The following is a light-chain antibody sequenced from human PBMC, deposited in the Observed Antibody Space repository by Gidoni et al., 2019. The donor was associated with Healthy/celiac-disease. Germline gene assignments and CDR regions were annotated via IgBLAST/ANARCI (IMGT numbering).Light chain of an antibody. V-gene: IGLV1-40*01. J-gene: IGLJ3*02. CDR3: QSYDSSLSGSWV. CDR1: SSNIGAGYD. CDR2: GNS. Sequence: QSVLTQPPSVSGAPGQRVTISCTGCSSNIGAGYDVHWYQPLPGTAPKLLIYGNSNRPSGVPDRFSGSKSGTSASLAITGLQAEDEADYYCQSYDSSLSGSWVFGGGTKLTVL.